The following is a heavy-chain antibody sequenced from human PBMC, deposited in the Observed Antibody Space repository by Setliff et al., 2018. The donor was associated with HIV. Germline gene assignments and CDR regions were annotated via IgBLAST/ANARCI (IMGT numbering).Heavy chain of an antibody. Sequence: GGSLRLSCAASGFTFSSYGMHWVRQAPGKGLEWVSYISSSSSYTHYADSVKGRFTISRDNVKNSLYLQMNSLRAEDTAVYYCAKDPIFGVVTYYYYYMDVWGKGTTVTVSS. D-gene: IGHD3-3*01. CDR1: GFTFSSYG. CDR3: AKDPIFGVVTYYYYYMDV. J-gene: IGHJ6*03. V-gene: IGHV3-21*04. CDR2: ISSSSSYT.